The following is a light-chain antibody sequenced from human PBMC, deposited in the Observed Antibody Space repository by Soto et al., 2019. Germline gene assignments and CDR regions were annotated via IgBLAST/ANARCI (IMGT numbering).Light chain of an antibody. J-gene: IGKJ1*01. Sequence: EIVMTQSPATLSVSPGERATPSCRASQSVSSNFAWYQQKPGQAPRLLIYGASTGATGIPARFSGSGSGTEFTLTISSLQSEDFAVYYCQQYNNWWTFGQGTKVDIK. CDR3: QQYNNWWT. V-gene: IGKV3-15*01. CDR2: GAS. CDR1: QSVSSN.